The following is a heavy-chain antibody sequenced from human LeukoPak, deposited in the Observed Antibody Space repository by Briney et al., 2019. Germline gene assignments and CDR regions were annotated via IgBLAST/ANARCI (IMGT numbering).Heavy chain of an antibody. CDR2: ISSSGSTI. Sequence: GGSLRLSCAASGFTFSSYEMNWVRQAPGKGLEWVSYISSSGSTIYYADSVKGRFTISRDNSKNTLYLQTNSLRAEDTAVYYCAKDIRDGGGGLYYGMDVRGKGTTVTVSS. CDR3: AKDIRDGGGGLYYGMDV. CDR1: GFTFSSYE. D-gene: IGHD3-3*01. J-gene: IGHJ6*04. V-gene: IGHV3-48*03.